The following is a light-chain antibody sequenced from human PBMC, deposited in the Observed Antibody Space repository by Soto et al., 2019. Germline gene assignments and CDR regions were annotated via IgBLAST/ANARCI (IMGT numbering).Light chain of an antibody. CDR2: DVT. Sequence: QSSLTQPASVSGSPGQSITISCTGSSNDVGGYNYVSWYQQHPGKAPKLIIYDVTERPSGVPDRFSGSKSGNTASLTISGLRAEDEAAYSCCSFPGSYYYVSGSRTKVKVL. CDR3: CSFPGSYYYV. J-gene: IGLJ1*01. CDR1: SNDVGGYNY. V-gene: IGLV2-11*01.